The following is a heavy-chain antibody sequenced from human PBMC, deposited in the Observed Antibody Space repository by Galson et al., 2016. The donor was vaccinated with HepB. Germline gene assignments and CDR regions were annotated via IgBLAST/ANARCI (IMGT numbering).Heavy chain of an antibody. Sequence: SLRLSCAASGFTFRSYSMNWVRQAPGKGLEWVSYISDGSRTIYYADSVKGRFTISRDNAKNSLYLQMNSLRDEDTAVYCCARDQTLAARHFDCWGQGTLVTVSS. CDR3: ARDQTLAARHFDC. CDR2: ISDGSRTI. CDR1: GFTFRSYS. V-gene: IGHV3-48*02. D-gene: IGHD6-6*01. J-gene: IGHJ4*02.